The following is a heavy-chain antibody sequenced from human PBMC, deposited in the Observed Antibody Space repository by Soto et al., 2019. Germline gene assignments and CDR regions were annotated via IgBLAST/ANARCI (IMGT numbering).Heavy chain of an antibody. Sequence: LRLSCAASGFTFRSYGMHWVRQAPGKGLEWVAVISYDGSNKYYADSVRGRFTISRDNFKNTLYLQMTSLRAEDTAVYYCAKDSIWRLYHDTSGYYPGDYFDNGGQGTLVTASS. J-gene: IGHJ4*02. CDR3: AKDSIWRLYHDTSGYYPGDYFDN. V-gene: IGHV3-30*18. CDR2: ISYDGSNK. CDR1: GFTFRSYG. D-gene: IGHD3-22*01.